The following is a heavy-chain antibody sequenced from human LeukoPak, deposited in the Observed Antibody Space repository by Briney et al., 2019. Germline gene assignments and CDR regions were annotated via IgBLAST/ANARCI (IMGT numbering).Heavy chain of an antibody. V-gene: IGHV4-39*01. CDR1: GSSITSVSHY. CDR2: IYYTGST. Sequence: SETLSLTCTISGSSITSVSHYWGWIRQPPGKGLEWIGDIYYTGSTYYSPSLRSRVTMSVHTPENQFFLRLNSVTAVDTAVYYCARRWGNIVGVTYEYWGQGTLVTVSS. D-gene: IGHD3-16*01. J-gene: IGHJ4*02. CDR3: ARRWGNIVGVTYEY.